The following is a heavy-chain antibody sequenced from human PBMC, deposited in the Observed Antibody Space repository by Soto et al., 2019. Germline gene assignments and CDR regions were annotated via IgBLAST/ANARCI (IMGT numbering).Heavy chain of an antibody. CDR1: GGSFSGYY. CDR2: INHSGST. CDR3: ARGSLQDCTNGVCYSWEYYFDY. D-gene: IGHD2-8*01. J-gene: IGHJ4*02. V-gene: IGHV4-34*01. Sequence: SETLSLTCAVYGGSFSGYYWSWIRQPPGKGLEWIGEINHSGSTNYNPSLKSRVTISVDTSKNQFSLKLSSVTAADTAVYYCARGSLQDCTNGVCYSWEYYFDYWGQGTLVTVSS.